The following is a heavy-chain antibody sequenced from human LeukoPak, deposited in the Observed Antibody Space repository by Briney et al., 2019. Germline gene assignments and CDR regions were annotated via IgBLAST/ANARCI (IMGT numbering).Heavy chain of an antibody. D-gene: IGHD4-17*01. CDR3: ARDSADYGDYDY. CDR1: GYTFTSYF. V-gene: IGHV1-46*01. CDR2: INPSGGST. Sequence: EASVKVSCKASGYTFTSYFMHWVRQAPGQGLDWMGIINPSGGSTSYAQKFQGRVTMTRDTSTSTVYMELRSLRSEDTAVYYCARDSADYGDYDYWGQGTLVTVSS. J-gene: IGHJ4*02.